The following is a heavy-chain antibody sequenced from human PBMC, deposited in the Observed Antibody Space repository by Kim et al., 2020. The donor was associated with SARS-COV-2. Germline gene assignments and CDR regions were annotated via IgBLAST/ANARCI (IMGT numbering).Heavy chain of an antibody. V-gene: IGHV4-59*01. CDR3: ARDRGGLTYYDKDGLDV. CDR1: GGSISSYY. D-gene: IGHD3-22*01. Sequence: SETLSLTCTVSGGSISSYYWSWIRQPPGKGLEWIGYIYYSGSTNYNPSLKSRVTISVDTSKNQFSLKLSSVTAADTAGYYCARDRGGLTYYDKDGLDVWGQGTTVTVSS. CDR2: IYYSGST. J-gene: IGHJ6*02.